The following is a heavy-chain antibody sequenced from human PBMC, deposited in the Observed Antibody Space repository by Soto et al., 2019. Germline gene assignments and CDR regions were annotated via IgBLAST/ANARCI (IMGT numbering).Heavy chain of an antibody. D-gene: IGHD6-13*01. CDR3: ARSPAQLYSSSRYHFDY. CDR1: GGSISSGGYY. J-gene: IGHJ4*02. CDR2: IYYSGGT. V-gene: IGHV4-39*07. Sequence: PSETLSLTCTVSGGSISSGGYYWGWIRQSPGKGLEWIGTIYYSGGTYYNPSLKSRVTISVDTSKNQFSLKLSSVTAADTAVYYCARSPAQLYSSSRYHFDYWAQRTLVPVSS.